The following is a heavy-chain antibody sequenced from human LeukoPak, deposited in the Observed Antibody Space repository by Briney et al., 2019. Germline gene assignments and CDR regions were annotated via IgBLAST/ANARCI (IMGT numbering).Heavy chain of an antibody. J-gene: IGHJ4*02. V-gene: IGHV3-74*01. CDR1: GFTFSSHW. Sequence: GGSLRLSCAASGFTFSSHWMHWVRQAPGKGLVWASVISPDGSTTNYAEPVKGRFTISRDNAKNTLYLQMNSLRAEDTAVYYCARPVGTTVSVVYWGQGTLVTVSS. CDR2: ISPDGSTT. D-gene: IGHD1-26*01. CDR3: ARPVGTTVSVVY.